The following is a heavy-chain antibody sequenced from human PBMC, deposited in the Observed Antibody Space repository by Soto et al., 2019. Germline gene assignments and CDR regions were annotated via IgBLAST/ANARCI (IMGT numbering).Heavy chain of an antibody. CDR1: GGSVSSGSYY. J-gene: IGHJ3*02. CDR3: ARVRCSGGGCNSAGTQVAFDI. CDR2: IYYSGNT. V-gene: IGHV4-61*01. D-gene: IGHD2-15*01. Sequence: SETLSLTCTVSGGSVSSGSYYWSWIRQPPGKGLEWIGDIYYSGNTNYNPSLQSRVTISVDTSKTQFSLKVGSVTAADTAMFYCARVRCSGGGCNSAGTQVAFDIWGQGTMVTVSS.